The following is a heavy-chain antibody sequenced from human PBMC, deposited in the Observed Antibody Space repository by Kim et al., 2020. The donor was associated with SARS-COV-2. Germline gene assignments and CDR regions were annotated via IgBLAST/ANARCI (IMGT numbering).Heavy chain of an antibody. V-gene: IGHV4-39*01. CDR1: GGSISSSSYY. J-gene: IGHJ5*02. Sequence: SETLSLTCTVSGGSISSSSYYWGWIRQPPGKGLEWIGSIYYSGSTYYNPSLKSRVTISVDTSKNQFSLKLSSVTAADTAVYYCARHYANWNYQWFDPWGQGTLVTVSS. CDR2: IYYSGST. D-gene: IGHD1-7*01. CDR3: ARHYANWNYQWFDP.